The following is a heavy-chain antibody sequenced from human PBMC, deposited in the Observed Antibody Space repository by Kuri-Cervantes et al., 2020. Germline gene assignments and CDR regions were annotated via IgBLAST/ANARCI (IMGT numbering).Heavy chain of an antibody. CDR1: GGSISSSNW. V-gene: IGHV4-4*02. CDR2: IYYSGST. Sequence: SETLSLTCAVSGGSISSSNWWSWVRQPPGKGLEWIGYIYYSGSTNYNPSLKSRVTISVDTSKNQFSLKLSSVTAADTAVYYCARGGGGVDYWGQGTLVTVSS. CDR3: ARGGGGVDY. J-gene: IGHJ4*02. D-gene: IGHD3-16*01.